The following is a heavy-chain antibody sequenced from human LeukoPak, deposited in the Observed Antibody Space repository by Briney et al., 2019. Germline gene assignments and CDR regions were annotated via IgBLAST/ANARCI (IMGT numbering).Heavy chain of an antibody. Sequence: SETLSLTCAVYGGSFSGYYWSWIRQPPWKGLEWIGEINHSGSTNYNPSLKSRVTISLDTSKNQFSLKLSSVTAADTAVYYCARLYNCSSTSCYTRGYNWFDPWGQGTLVTVSS. D-gene: IGHD2-2*02. V-gene: IGHV4-34*01. CDR1: GGSFSGYY. CDR2: INHSGST. J-gene: IGHJ5*02. CDR3: ARLYNCSSTSCYTRGYNWFDP.